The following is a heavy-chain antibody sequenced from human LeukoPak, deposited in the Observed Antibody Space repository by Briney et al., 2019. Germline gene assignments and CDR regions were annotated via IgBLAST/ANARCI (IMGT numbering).Heavy chain of an antibody. J-gene: IGHJ4*02. V-gene: IGHV1-69*13. Sequence: SVKVSCKTSGGTFAQHAIHWVRQAPGRGLEWMGSIVPVFGKGRYAERFQDRVTITAEEPTATVYMEMTNLRSGDTALYFCARRVHDDYGPFHYWGQGTLVTVSS. CDR1: GGTFAQHA. CDR3: ARRVHDDYGPFHY. D-gene: IGHD4-17*01. CDR2: IVPVFGKG.